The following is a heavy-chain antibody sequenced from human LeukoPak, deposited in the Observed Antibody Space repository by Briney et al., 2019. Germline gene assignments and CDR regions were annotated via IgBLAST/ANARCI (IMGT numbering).Heavy chain of an antibody. J-gene: IGHJ3*02. Sequence: PGGSLRLSCAASGFTFNNAWMNWVRQAPGKGLEWVSYISSSSSTIYYADSVKGRFTISRDNAKNSLYLQMNSLRAEDTAVYYCARDEDDYVWGSYTHAFDIWGQGTMVTVSS. CDR3: ARDEDDYVWGSYTHAFDI. V-gene: IGHV3-48*01. CDR1: GFTFNNAW. CDR2: ISSSSSTI. D-gene: IGHD3-16*01.